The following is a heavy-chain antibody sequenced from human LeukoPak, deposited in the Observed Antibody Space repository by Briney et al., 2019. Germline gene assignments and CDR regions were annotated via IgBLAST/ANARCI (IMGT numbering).Heavy chain of an antibody. D-gene: IGHD1-26*01. Sequence: TSETLSLTCAVYGGSFNGFYWSWVRQPPGGGVGWIGGGDHTGGTKYNPSLKSRVTISADSSKNQFSLKLTSVTAADTAVYYCAKNGQSGFAFDPWGQGTLVTVSS. CDR3: AKNGQSGFAFDP. J-gene: IGHJ5*02. CDR1: GGSFNGFY. V-gene: IGHV4-34*01. CDR2: GDHTGGT.